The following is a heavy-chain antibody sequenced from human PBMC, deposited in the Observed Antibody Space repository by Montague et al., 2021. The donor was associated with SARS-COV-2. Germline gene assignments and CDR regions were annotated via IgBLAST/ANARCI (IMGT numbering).Heavy chain of an antibody. V-gene: IGHV4-59*12. J-gene: IGHJ6*02. D-gene: IGHD3-22*01. Sequence: SQTLSLTCTVSGGSISNFYWSWLRQPPGRGLEWIAYVFYSGTTSYNPSLKSRVTISVDTSKNQFSLKLSSVTAADTAVYYCARDGGIGDSGSNTWSYYYYGMDVWGQGTTVTVSS. CDR3: ARDGGIGDSGSNTWSYYYYGMDV. CDR2: VFYSGTT. CDR1: GGSISNFY.